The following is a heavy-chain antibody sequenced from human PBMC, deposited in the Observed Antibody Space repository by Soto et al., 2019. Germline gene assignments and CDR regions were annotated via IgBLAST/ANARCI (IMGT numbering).Heavy chain of an antibody. CDR1: GFTFSSYD. Sequence: EVQLLESGGGLVQPGGSLRLSCAASGFTFSSYDMRWVRQAPGKGLEWVSTISTSGGSTYYADSVKGRFTISRDNSKKKLYLAMNSRRTEERSPYYSTSKSIDSEYRYSDMDSRGQGTVVTVSS. V-gene: IGHV3-23*01. CDR2: ISTSGGST. D-gene: IGHD2-2*01. CDR3: TSKSIDSEYRYSDMDS. J-gene: IGHJ4*02.